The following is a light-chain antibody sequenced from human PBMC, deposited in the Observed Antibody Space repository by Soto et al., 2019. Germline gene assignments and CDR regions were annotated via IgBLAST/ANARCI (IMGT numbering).Light chain of an antibody. Sequence: MNLSPFSLVSSVGGRGPIPFRASQSISSYLNWYQQKPGKAPKLLIYAASTLQTGVPSRFSGSESGTDFTLTISSLQPEDFATYYCQQVNNYPLTFGGGTKVDIK. V-gene: IGKV1-39*01. CDR2: AAS. CDR3: QQVNNYPLT. CDR1: QSISSY. J-gene: IGKJ4*01.